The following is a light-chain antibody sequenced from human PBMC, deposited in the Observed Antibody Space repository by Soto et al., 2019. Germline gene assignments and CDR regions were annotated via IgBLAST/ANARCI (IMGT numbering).Light chain of an antibody. CDR3: AAWDDSLNALG. CDR1: SSNIGSNT. J-gene: IGLJ1*01. CDR2: SNN. Sequence: SWLTQPPSASGTPGQRVTRACSGSSSNIGSNTVSWYQQVPGTAPKLLIYSNNQRPSGVPDRFSGSKSGTSASLATSGLQSEDEADYYCAAWDDSLNALGFGTGTKVTVL. V-gene: IGLV1-44*01.